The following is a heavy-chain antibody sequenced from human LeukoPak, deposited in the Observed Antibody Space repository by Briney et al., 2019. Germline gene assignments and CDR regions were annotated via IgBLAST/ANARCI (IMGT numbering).Heavy chain of an antibody. CDR1: GFTFSTYT. D-gene: IGHD5-18*01. CDR3: ARDFGGYSYGYYDY. CDR2: ISWDSNSI. Sequence: GGSLRLSCAASGFTFSTYTLNWVRQAPGKGLEWVSSISWDSNSIFYADSVKGRFTISRDSSKNSLYLQMNSLRAEDTAVYYCARDFGGYSYGYYDYWGQGTLVTVSS. J-gene: IGHJ4*02. V-gene: IGHV3-21*06.